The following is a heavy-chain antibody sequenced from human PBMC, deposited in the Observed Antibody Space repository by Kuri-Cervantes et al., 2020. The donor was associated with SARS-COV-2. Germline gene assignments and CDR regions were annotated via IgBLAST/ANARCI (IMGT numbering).Heavy chain of an antibody. CDR3: AHITEPTTFRMGD. J-gene: IGHJ6*02. Sequence: GGSLRLSCAVSGFTFSGYGMHWVRQAPGKGLEWVAVISYDGSDKYYADSVKGRFTISRDNSKNTLHLQMNSLRAEDTAVYYCAHITEPTTFRMGDWGQGTTVTVSS. CDR1: GFTFSGYG. CDR2: ISYDGSDK. D-gene: IGHD2-21*01. V-gene: IGHV3-30*03.